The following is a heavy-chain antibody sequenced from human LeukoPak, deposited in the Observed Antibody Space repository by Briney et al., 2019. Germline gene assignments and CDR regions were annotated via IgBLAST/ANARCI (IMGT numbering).Heavy chain of an antibody. Sequence: PGGSLRLSCAASGFTFSSYAMSWVRQAPGKGLEWVPAISGSGGSTYYADSVKGRLTISRDNSKNTLYLQMNSLRAEDTAVYYCAKGVAVAAFYYYYYMDVWGKGTTVTVSS. V-gene: IGHV3-23*01. CDR1: GFTFSSYA. J-gene: IGHJ6*03. D-gene: IGHD6-19*01. CDR2: ISGSGGST. CDR3: AKGVAVAAFYYYYYMDV.